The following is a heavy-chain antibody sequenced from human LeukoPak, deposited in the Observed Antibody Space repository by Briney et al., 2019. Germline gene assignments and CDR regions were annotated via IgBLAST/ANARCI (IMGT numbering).Heavy chain of an antibody. CDR3: AKHLGYTTTHFDY. CDR1: GITFSSHA. Sequence: GGSLRLSCAAPGITFSSHAMSWVRQAPGKGLEWVSGISDSGVSTYYADSVKGRFTISRDNSKNTLYLQMNSLRGEDTAVYYCAKHLGYTTTHFDYWGQGTLVTVSS. J-gene: IGHJ4*02. V-gene: IGHV3-23*01. CDR2: ISDSGVST. D-gene: IGHD5-12*01.